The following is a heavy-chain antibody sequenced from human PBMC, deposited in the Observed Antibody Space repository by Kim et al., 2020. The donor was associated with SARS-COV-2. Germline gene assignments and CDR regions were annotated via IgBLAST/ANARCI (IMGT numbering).Heavy chain of an antibody. J-gene: IGHJ6*03. CDR1: GFTFSSYA. CDR3: ARGRGNYYYYMDV. D-gene: IGHD3-10*01. Sequence: GGSLRLSCAASGFTFSSYAMHWVRQAPGKGLEYVSAISSNGGSTYYANSVKGRFTISRDNSKNTLYLQMGNLRAEDMAVYYCARGRGNYYYYMDVWGKGTTVTVSS. CDR2: ISSNGGST. V-gene: IGHV3-64*01.